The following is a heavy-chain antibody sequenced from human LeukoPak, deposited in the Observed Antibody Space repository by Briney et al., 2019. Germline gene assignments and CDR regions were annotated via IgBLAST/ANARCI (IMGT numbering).Heavy chain of an antibody. CDR1: GFTFSSNA. CDR3: ARFSSTWNFGN. Sequence: GGSLRLSCAASGFTFSSNAMSWVRQAPGKGLEWVSGISGSGGATYYADSVKGRFTISRDISKNTLYLQMNSLRAEDMAVYYCARFSSTWNFGNWGQGTLVTVSS. D-gene: IGHD1-7*01. CDR2: ISGSGGAT. J-gene: IGHJ4*02. V-gene: IGHV3-23*01.